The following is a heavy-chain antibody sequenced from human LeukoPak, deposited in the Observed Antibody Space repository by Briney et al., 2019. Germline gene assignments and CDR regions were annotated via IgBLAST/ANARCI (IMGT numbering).Heavy chain of an antibody. J-gene: IGHJ3*02. CDR3: AAKWELRSAFDI. CDR1: GFTFSSYA. D-gene: IGHD1-26*01. V-gene: IGHV3-23*01. CDR2: ISGSGGGT. Sequence: PGGSLRLSCAASGFTFSSYAMSWVRQAPGKGLEWVSAISGSGGGTYYADSAKGRFTISRDNSKNTLYLQMNSLRAEDTAVYYCAAKWELRSAFDIWGQGTMVTVSS.